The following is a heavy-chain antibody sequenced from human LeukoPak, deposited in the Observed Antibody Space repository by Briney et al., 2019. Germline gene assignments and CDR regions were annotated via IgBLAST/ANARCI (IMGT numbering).Heavy chain of an antibody. J-gene: IGHJ3*02. CDR1: GGSISSGSYY. Sequence: SQTLSLTCTVSGGSISSGSYYWSWIRQPAGKGLEWIGRICTSGSTNYNPSLKSRVAISVDTSKNQFSLKLSSVTAADTAVYYCARDRSSLWSGELDAFDIWGQGTMVTVSS. D-gene: IGHD3-10*01. V-gene: IGHV4-61*02. CDR3: ARDRSSLWSGELDAFDI. CDR2: ICTSGST.